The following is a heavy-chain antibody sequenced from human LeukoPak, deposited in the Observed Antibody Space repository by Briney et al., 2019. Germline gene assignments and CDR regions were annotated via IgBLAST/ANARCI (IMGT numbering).Heavy chain of an antibody. V-gene: IGHV4-31*03. CDR3: ARFSGYCSSTSCMTNRYNWFDP. CDR1: GGSISSGGYY. Sequence: SETLSLTCTVSGGSISSGGYYWSWIRQHLGKGLEWIGYIYYSGSTYYNPSLKSRVTISVDTSKNQFSLKLSSVTAADTAVYYCARFSGYCSSTSCMTNRYNWFDPWGQGTLVTVSS. J-gene: IGHJ5*02. D-gene: IGHD2-2*03. CDR2: IYYSGST.